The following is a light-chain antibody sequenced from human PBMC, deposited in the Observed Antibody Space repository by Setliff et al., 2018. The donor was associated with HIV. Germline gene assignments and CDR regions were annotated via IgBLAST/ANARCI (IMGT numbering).Light chain of an antibody. CDR2: NVN. Sequence: QSALAQPASVSRSPGQSITISCTGNRSDVGGYDYVSWYQHHPGKAPQLIIYNVNKRPSGVSNRLSCCKSGNTASLTIYGLQAEDEADYYCTSYTTSSSPYVFGTGTKAPS. V-gene: IGLV2-14*03. CDR3: TSYTTSSSPYV. J-gene: IGLJ1*01. CDR1: RSDVGGYDY.